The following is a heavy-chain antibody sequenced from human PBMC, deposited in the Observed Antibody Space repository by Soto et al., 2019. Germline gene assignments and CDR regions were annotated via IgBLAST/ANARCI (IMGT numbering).Heavy chain of an antibody. CDR2: INHSGST. V-gene: IGHV4-34*01. Sequence: SETLSLTCAVYGGSFSGYYWSWIRQPPGKGLEWIGEINHSGSTNYNPSLKSRVTISVDTSKNQFSLKLSSLTAADTAVYYCARPQTYYYDSSGYSHFDYWGQGTLVTVS. J-gene: IGHJ4*02. CDR1: GGSFSGYY. CDR3: ARPQTYYYDSSGYSHFDY. D-gene: IGHD3-22*01.